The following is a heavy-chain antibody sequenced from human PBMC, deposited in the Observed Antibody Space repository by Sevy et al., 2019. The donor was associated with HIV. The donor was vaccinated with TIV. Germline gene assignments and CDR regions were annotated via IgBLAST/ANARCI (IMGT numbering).Heavy chain of an antibody. CDR3: AKALVGATQSYYYYGMDV. D-gene: IGHD1-26*01. J-gene: IGHJ6*02. Sequence: GGSLRLSCAASGFTFDDYAMHWVRQAPGKGLEWVSGISWNSGSIGYADSVKGRFTISRDNAKNSLYLQMNSLRAEDTALYYCAKALVGATQSYYYYGMDVWGQGTMVTVSS. CDR2: ISWNSGSI. CDR1: GFTFDDYA. V-gene: IGHV3-9*01.